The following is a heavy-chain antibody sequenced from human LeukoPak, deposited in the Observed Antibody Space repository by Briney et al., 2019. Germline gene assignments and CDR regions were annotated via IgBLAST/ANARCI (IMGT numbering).Heavy chain of an antibody. D-gene: IGHD3-9*01. CDR1: GGSISSRIYL. CDR3: ARHLLTGYIDY. J-gene: IGHJ4*02. V-gene: IGHV4-39*01. Sequence: SETLSLTCTVSGGSISSRIYLWGWIRQPPGKGLEWIGSIYYDGSTYYNPSLKSRVTISVDTSKNHFSLKLRSVTAADTAVYYCARHLLTGYIDYWGQGTLVTVSS. CDR2: IYYDGST.